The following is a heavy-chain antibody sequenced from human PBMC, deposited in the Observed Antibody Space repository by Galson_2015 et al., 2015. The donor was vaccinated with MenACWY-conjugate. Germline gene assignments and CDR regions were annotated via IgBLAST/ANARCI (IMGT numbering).Heavy chain of an antibody. CDR2: VSGSGDNT. D-gene: IGHD1-7*01. V-gene: IGHV3-23*01. CDR1: GFTFSSYA. Sequence: SLRLSCAASGFTFSSYAMSWVRQTPGKGLEWVSAVSGSGDNTYYADSVKGRFTISRDNSKNTLDLQMNSLRVEDTAVYYCARDRGGWNSLRWGQETTVTVSS. CDR3: ARDRGGWNSLR. J-gene: IGHJ6*02.